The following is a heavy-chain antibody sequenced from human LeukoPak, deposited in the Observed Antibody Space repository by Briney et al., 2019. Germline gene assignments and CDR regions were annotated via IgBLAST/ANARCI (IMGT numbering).Heavy chain of an antibody. J-gene: IGHJ5*02. CDR3: ARGQFSFPLWFGELNPGSINSHNWFDP. Sequence: GASVKVSCKASGYTFTSYGISWVRQAPGQGLEWMGWISAYNGNTNYAQKLQGRVTMTTDTSTSTAYMELRSLRSDDTAVYYCARGQFSFPLWFGELNPGSINSHNWFDPWGQGTLVTVSS. CDR1: GYTFTSYG. D-gene: IGHD3-10*01. CDR2: ISAYNGNT. V-gene: IGHV1-18*04.